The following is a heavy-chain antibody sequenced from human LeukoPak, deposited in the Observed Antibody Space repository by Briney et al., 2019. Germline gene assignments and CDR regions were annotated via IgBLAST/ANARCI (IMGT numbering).Heavy chain of an antibody. D-gene: IGHD3-10*01. Sequence: GGSLRLSCAASGFTYSSYAMSWVRQAPGKGLEWVSAISGRGGSTYYAVSVKGRFTISRDNSKNTLYLQMNSLRSEDTAVYYCAKDLAMYYYGSGSYYYYFDYWGQGTLVTVSS. CDR2: ISGRGGST. J-gene: IGHJ4*02. CDR3: AKDLAMYYYGSGSYYYYFDY. CDR1: GFTYSSYA. V-gene: IGHV3-23*01.